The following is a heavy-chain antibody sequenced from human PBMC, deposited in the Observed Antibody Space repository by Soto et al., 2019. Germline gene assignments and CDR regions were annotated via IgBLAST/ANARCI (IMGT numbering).Heavy chain of an antibody. Sequence: ASVKVSCKASGYMFISYGINWVRQAPGQGLEWMGWIRPYNGDTKYAQNLQGRVTMTTDTSTSTAYMEMRSLRSDDTAVYYCVRDLDGSGSYYTDYWGPGTLVTVSS. V-gene: IGHV1-18*01. CDR1: GYMFISYG. J-gene: IGHJ4*02. CDR2: IRPYNGDT. D-gene: IGHD3-10*01. CDR3: VRDLDGSGSYYTDY.